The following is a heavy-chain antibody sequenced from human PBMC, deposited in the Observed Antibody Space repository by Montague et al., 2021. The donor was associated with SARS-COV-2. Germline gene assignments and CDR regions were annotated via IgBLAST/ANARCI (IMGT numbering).Heavy chain of an antibody. J-gene: IGHJ4*02. CDR3: ARVRGLTIFGVVGPFDY. CDR2: IYSGST. CDR1: GGSINSSSYY. Sequence: SETLSLTCTVSGGSINSSSYYWGWIRQPPGKGPEWIGSIYSGSTYYNPSLKSRVTISVDTSKNQFSLKLSSVTAADTAVFYCARVRGLTIFGVVGPFDYWGQGTLVTVSS. V-gene: IGHV4-39*07. D-gene: IGHD3-3*01.